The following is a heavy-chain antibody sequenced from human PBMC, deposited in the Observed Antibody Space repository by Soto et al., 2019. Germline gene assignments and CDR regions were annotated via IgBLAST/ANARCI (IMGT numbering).Heavy chain of an antibody. CDR2: ISYDGSNK. V-gene: IGHV3-30-3*01. J-gene: IGHJ4*02. D-gene: IGHD3-9*01. CDR1: GFTFSSYA. Sequence: GGSLRLSCAASGFTFSSYAMHWVRQAPGKGLEWVAVISYDGSNKYYADSVKGRFTISRDNSKNTLYLQMNSLRAEDTAVYYCARGRDPRYFDWLLSNFDYWGQGTLVTVSS. CDR3: ARGRDPRYFDWLLSNFDY.